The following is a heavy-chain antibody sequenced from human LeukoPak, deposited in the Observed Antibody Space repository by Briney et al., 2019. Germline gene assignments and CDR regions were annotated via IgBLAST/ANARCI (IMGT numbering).Heavy chain of an antibody. Sequence: SETLSLTCAVSGDSISSYYWSWIRQPPGKGLEWIGYIYTSGSTNYNPSLKSPVTISVDTSKNQFSLKLSSVTAADPAVYYCAGTQYCISDNCYRFYNVNDAFNICGQGTKVTGSS. CDR1: GDSISSYY. J-gene: IGHJ3*02. D-gene: IGHD2-2*01. CDR2: IYTSGST. CDR3: AGTQYCISDNCYRFYNVNDAFNI. V-gene: IGHV4-4*09.